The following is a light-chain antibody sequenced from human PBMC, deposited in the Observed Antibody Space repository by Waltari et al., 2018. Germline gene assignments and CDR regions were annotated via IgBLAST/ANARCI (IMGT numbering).Light chain of an antibody. CDR3: IQTLQTPLT. CDR2: LGS. CDR1: QSLLYSIGYNY. J-gene: IGKJ4*01. Sequence: DIVVTQSPLSLPVTPGEPASISCRSSQSLLYSIGYNYLDWYLQKPGQSPQLLIYLGSNLASGVPDRFSGSGSGTDFTLKISRVEAEDVGVYYCIQTLQTPLTFGGGTKVEIK. V-gene: IGKV2-28*01.